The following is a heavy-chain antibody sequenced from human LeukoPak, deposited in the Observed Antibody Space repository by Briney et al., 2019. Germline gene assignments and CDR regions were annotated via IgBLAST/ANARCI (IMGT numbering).Heavy chain of an antibody. CDR3: AREAAAGTFYFDY. Sequence: SETLSLTCIVSGDSISNYYWSWIRQLAGKGLEWIGRIYTSGSTNYNPSLKSRVTMSVDTSKNQFSLKLTSVTAADTAVYYCAREAAAGTFYFDYWGQGTLVTVSS. V-gene: IGHV4-4*07. D-gene: IGHD6-13*01. CDR2: IYTSGST. J-gene: IGHJ4*02. CDR1: GDSISNYY.